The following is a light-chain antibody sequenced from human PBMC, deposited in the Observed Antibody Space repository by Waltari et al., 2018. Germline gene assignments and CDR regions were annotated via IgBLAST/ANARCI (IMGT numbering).Light chain of an antibody. Sequence: QSALTQPASVSGSPGQSITISCTGTSSDVGFYNLVSWYQQHPGKAPELVVYEVISRPSGVSNRFSGSTSGNTASLTMSGLQAEDEADYYCCSYAGRNIWVFGGGTKLTVL. V-gene: IGLV2-23*02. J-gene: IGLJ3*02. CDR2: EVI. CDR3: CSYAGRNIWV. CDR1: SSDVGFYNL.